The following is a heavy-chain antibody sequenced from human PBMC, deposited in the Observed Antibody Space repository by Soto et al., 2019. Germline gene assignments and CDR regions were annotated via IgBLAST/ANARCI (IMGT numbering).Heavy chain of an antibody. CDR1: GYTFTSYG. Sequence: QVQLVQSGAEVKKPGASVKVSCKASGYTFTSYGISWVRQAPGKGLEWMGWISAYNGNTNYAQKLQGRVTMTTDTSTRTAYMELRSLRSDATAVYYCARAGSSWYVVHYYGMDFWGQATTVTVSS. J-gene: IGHJ6*02. V-gene: IGHV1-18*01. D-gene: IGHD6-13*01. CDR2: ISAYNGNT. CDR3: ARAGSSWYVVHYYGMDF.